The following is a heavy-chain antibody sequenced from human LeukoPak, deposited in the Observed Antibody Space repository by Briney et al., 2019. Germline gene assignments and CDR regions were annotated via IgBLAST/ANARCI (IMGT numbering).Heavy chain of an antibody. CDR1: GCTFTSYG. J-gene: IGHJ4*02. V-gene: IGHV1-18*01. Sequence: ASVKVSCKASGCTFTSYGISWVRQAPGQGLEWMGWISAYNGNTNYAQKLQGRVTMTTDTSTSTAYMELRSLRSDDTAVYYCARVEDYYDSSGYAGFCDYWGQGTPVTVSS. CDR2: ISAYNGNT. D-gene: IGHD3-22*01. CDR3: ARVEDYYDSSGYAGFCDY.